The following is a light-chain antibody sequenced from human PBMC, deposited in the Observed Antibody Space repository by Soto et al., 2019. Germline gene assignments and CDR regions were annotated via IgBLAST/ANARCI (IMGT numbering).Light chain of an antibody. CDR2: EVS. CDR3: SSYAGSNDRWV. CDR1: SSDIGAYNY. Sequence: QSALTQPPSASGSPGQSVTISCTGTSSDIGAYNYVSWYQQHPGKAPKLMNHEVSKRPSGVPDRFSGSKSGNTASLTVSGLQAEDEADYYCSSYAGSNDRWVFGGGTKVTVL. J-gene: IGLJ3*02. V-gene: IGLV2-8*01.